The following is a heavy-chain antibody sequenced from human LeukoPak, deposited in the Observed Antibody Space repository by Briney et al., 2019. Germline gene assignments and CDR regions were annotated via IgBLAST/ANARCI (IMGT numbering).Heavy chain of an antibody. J-gene: IGHJ4*02. CDR3: ARDRVGSGWPRPYYFEF. CDR1: GYTFTGYY. Sequence: ASVRVSCKPSGYTFTGYYLHWVRQAPGHALEWMGWISPNTGATMYAQKFQDRVTMSRDTSIDTAYLDLRSLGSDDTAVYYCARDRVGSGWPRPYYFEFWGQGTLVTVSS. CDR2: ISPNTGAT. V-gene: IGHV1-2*02. D-gene: IGHD6-19*01.